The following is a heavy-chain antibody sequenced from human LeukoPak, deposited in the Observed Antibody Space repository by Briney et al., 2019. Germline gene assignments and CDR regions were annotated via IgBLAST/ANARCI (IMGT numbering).Heavy chain of an antibody. CDR1: GGSISSSSYY. CDR3: ARVDRTTVSNAFDI. D-gene: IGHD4-17*01. J-gene: IGHJ3*02. V-gene: IGHV4-61*05. Sequence: SETLSLTCTVSGGSISSSSYYWGWIRQPPGKGLEWIGYIHYNGITNYSPSLKSRVTMSLDTSKNQVSLKLNSVSAADTADCARVDRTTVSNAFDIWGQGTMVSVSP. CDR2: IHYNGIT.